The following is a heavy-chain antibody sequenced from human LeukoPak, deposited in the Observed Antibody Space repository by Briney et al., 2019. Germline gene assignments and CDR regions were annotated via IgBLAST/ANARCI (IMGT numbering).Heavy chain of an antibody. Sequence: GGSLRLSRAASGFTFGSYWMSWVRQAPGKGLVWVSRINGDGSDTTYADSVKGRFTISRDNAKNTLYLQMNSLRVEDTAVYFCARVYSGGVATITSPYYWGQGILVTVSS. J-gene: IGHJ4*02. CDR1: GFTFGSYW. CDR3: ARVYSGGVATITSPYY. CDR2: INGDGSDT. V-gene: IGHV3-74*01. D-gene: IGHD5-12*01.